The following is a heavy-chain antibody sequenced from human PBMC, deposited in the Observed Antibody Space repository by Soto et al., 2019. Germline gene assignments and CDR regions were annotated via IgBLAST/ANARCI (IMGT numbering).Heavy chain of an antibody. Sequence: ASVKVSCKASGYTFTSYGISWVRQAPGQGLEWMGWISAYNGNTNYAQKLQGRVTMTTDTSTRTAYMEVRSLRSDDTAVYYCAREGTCSSTSCPTYFSFGMDVWGQGTTVTVSS. J-gene: IGHJ6*02. D-gene: IGHD2-2*01. V-gene: IGHV1-18*01. CDR3: AREGTCSSTSCPTYFSFGMDV. CDR2: ISAYNGNT. CDR1: GYTFTSYG.